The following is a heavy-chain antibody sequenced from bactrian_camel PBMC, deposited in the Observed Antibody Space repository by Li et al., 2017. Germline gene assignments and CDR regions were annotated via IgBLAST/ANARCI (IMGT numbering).Heavy chain of an antibody. V-gene: IGHV3S53*01. CDR1: GYSGSGSC. CDR3: AAEEALRCPDKFGY. CDR2: IDSSGSA. J-gene: IGHJ6*01. Sequence: HVQLVESGGGSVESGGSLTLSCVASGYSGSGSCMGWFRQAPGKEREGVAAIDSSGSATYTDSVKGRFTISQENAKNTLYLQMNSLKPEDTAMYYCAAEEALRCPDKFGYWGQGTQVTVS. D-gene: IGHD5*01.